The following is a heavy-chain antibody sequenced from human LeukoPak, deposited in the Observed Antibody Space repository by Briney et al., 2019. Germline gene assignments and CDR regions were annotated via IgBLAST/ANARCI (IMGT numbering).Heavy chain of an antibody. CDR3: ARRLRAVAGTLGGYYYYYYMDV. V-gene: IGHV3-48*03. D-gene: IGHD6-19*01. CDR2: ISSSGSTI. CDR1: GFTFSSYE. Sequence: GGSLRLSCAASGFTFSSYEMNWVRQAPGKGLEWVSYISSSGSTIYYADSVKGRFTISRDNAKNSLYLQMNSLRAEDTAVYHCARRLRAVAGTLGGYYYYYYMDVWGKGTTVTISS. J-gene: IGHJ6*03.